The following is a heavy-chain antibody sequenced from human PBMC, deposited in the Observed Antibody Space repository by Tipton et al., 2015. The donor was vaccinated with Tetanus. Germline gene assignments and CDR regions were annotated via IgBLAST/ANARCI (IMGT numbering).Heavy chain of an antibody. CDR3: ARTLRGTTRVGCQYLSYYRMDV. V-gene: IGHV1-8*01. Sequence: QVQLVQSGAEVKKPGAPVRVSCKASGYTFTSYDINWVRQATGQGLEWMGWMNPASGNTGHAQKFQGRVTMTRDTSISTAFMEVTRLGSEDTAIYDCARTLRGTTRVGCQYLSYYRMDVWGQGTAVTVSA. CDR2: MNPASGNT. CDR1: GYTFTSYD. D-gene: IGHD4-17*01. J-gene: IGHJ6*01.